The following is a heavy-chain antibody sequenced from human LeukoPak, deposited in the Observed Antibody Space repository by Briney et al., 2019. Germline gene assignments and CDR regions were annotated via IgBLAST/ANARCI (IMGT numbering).Heavy chain of an antibody. J-gene: IGHJ6*03. CDR1: GGSFSGYY. Sequence: PSETLSLTCAVSGGSFSGYYWSWIRQPPGKGLEWIEEINHSGSTNYNPSLKSRVTISVDTSKNQFSLKLSSVTAADTAVYYCARVAVPAAIYARYYYYYMDVWGKGTTVTVSS. D-gene: IGHD2-2*01. CDR2: INHSGST. CDR3: ARVAVPAAIYARYYYYYMDV. V-gene: IGHV4-34*01.